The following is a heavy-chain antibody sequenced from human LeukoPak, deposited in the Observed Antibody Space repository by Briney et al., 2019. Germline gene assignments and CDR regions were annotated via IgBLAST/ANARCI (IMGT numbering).Heavy chain of an antibody. CDR3: TRGGYRFGYVFDY. V-gene: IGHV3-30*04. CDR1: GYTFSSYA. D-gene: IGHD5-18*01. Sequence: PGGSLRLSCAASGYTFSSYAAHWVRQAPGTGLEWVSFISYDGGDIKYADSVKGRFTISRDNSKNTLYLQMNRLRPEATAVYYCTRGGYRFGYVFDYWGQGTLVTVSS. CDR2: ISYDGGDI. J-gene: IGHJ4*02.